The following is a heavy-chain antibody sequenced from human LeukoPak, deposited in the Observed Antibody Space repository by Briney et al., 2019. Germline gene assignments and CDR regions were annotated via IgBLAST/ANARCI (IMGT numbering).Heavy chain of an antibody. Sequence: GGSLRLSCAASGFTFSTYAMTWVRQAPGKGLEWVSAISGRGGSTYYADSVKGRFTISRDNSKNTLYLQMNSLRAEDMAVYYCAKVPNDYDDYYFDYWGQGTLVTVSS. D-gene: IGHD4-17*01. CDR1: GFTFSTYA. V-gene: IGHV3-23*01. J-gene: IGHJ4*02. CDR3: AKVPNDYDDYYFDY. CDR2: ISGRGGST.